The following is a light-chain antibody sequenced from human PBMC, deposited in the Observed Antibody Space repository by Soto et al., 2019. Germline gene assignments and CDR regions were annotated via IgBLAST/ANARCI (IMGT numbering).Light chain of an antibody. V-gene: IGLV2-11*01. Sequence: QSVLTQPRSVSGSPGQSVTISCTGTSSDVGDYNYVSWYQQHPGKAPKLMIYDVSNRPSGVPDRFSGSKSGNTASLTISGLQAEDEADYYCCSYVGTYTFEVFGTGTKVTVL. J-gene: IGLJ1*01. CDR3: CSYVGTYTFEV. CDR2: DVS. CDR1: SSDVGDYNY.